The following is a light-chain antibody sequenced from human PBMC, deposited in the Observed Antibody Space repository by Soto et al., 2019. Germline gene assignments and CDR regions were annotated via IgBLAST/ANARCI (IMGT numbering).Light chain of an antibody. CDR1: HVGIADC. CDR2: GAS. J-gene: IGKJ5*01. Sequence: EIVLTQSPGTLSLSPGERATLSWRASHVGIADCLAWYQQKPGQAPRLLISGASSRAAGIPDRFSGSGSETDFTLTISRLEPEDFALYFCQQYGNPRITFGQGTRLEIK. V-gene: IGKV3-20*01. CDR3: QQYGNPRIT.